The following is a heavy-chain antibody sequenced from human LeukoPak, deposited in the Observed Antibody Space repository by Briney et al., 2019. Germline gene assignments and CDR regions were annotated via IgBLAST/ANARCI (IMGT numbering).Heavy chain of an antibody. CDR3: AKTAYGQWLDY. V-gene: IGHV3-9*01. D-gene: IGHD6-19*01. CDR1: GFTFDDYA. Sequence: GGSLRLSCAASGFTFDDYAMHWVRQPPGKGLEWVSGISWNSGSIGYADSVKGRFTISRDNAKNSLYLQMNSLRAEDTALYYCAKTAYGQWLDYWGQGTLVTVSS. J-gene: IGHJ4*02. CDR2: ISWNSGSI.